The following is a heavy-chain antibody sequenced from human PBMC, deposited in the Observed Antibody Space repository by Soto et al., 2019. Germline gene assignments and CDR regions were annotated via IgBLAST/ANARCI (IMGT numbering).Heavy chain of an antibody. V-gene: IGHV3-30-3*01. Sequence: GGSLRLSCAASGFTFSIYAMHWVRHAPGKGLEWVAVISYDGSNKYYADSVKGRFTISRDNSKNTLYLQMNSQRAEDTAVYYCARDVIPPLGGYYYYGMDVWGQGTTVTVSS. CDR3: ARDVIPPLGGYYYYGMDV. J-gene: IGHJ6*02. CDR1: GFTFSIYA. CDR2: ISYDGSNK.